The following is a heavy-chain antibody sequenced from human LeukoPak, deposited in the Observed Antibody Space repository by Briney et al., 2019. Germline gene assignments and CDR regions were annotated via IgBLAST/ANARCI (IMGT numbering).Heavy chain of an antibody. CDR3: AEGSHYYDSSGYPPLDY. Sequence: GGSLRLSCAASGFTFSSYGMHWVRQAPGKGLEWVAFIRYDGSNKYYADSVKGRFTISRDNSKNTLYLQMNSLRAEDTAVYYCAEGSHYYDSSGYPPLDYWGQGTLVTVSS. J-gene: IGHJ4*02. D-gene: IGHD3-22*01. V-gene: IGHV3-30*02. CDR1: GFTFSSYG. CDR2: IRYDGSNK.